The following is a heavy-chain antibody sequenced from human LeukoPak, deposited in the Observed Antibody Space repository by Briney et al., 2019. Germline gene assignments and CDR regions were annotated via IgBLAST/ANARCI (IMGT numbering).Heavy chain of an antibody. CDR1: GFTFSSYW. D-gene: IGHD5-24*01. CDR3: ARDSGKRWLQSNAFDI. CDR2: IKQGGSEK. Sequence: GGSLRLSCAASGFTFSSYWMSWVRQAPGKGLEWVANIKQGGSEKYYVDSVKGRFTISRDNAKNSLYLQMNSLRAEDTAVYYCARDSGKRWLQSNAFDIWGQGTMVTVSS. J-gene: IGHJ3*02. V-gene: IGHV3-7*01.